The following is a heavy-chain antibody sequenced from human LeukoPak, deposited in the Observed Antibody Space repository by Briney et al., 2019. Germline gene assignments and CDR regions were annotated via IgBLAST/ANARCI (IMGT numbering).Heavy chain of an antibody. J-gene: IGHJ4*02. Sequence: GESLKISCKGSGYSFTSYWISWLRQMPGKGLEWMGRIDPSDSYTNYSPSFQGHVTISTDRSISTAYLQWSSLKASDTAMYYCARRGGYDSSGYSYYFDYWGQGTLVTVSS. CDR1: GYSFTSYW. CDR3: ARRGGYDSSGYSYYFDY. CDR2: IDPSDSYT. V-gene: IGHV5-10-1*01. D-gene: IGHD3-22*01.